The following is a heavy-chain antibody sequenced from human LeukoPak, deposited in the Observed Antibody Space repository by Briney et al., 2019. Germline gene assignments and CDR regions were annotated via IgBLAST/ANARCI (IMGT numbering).Heavy chain of an antibody. J-gene: IGHJ4*02. D-gene: IGHD6-13*01. Sequence: ASMKVSCKASGYTFTDYFMHWVRQAPGQGLEWMGWINPNSGVTNYAQKFQGSVTMTRDTSISTAYMELSRLTSDDTAVYYCARDSATATGFAADYWGQGTLVTVSS. V-gene: IGHV1-2*02. CDR3: ARDSATATGFAADY. CDR2: INPNSGVT. CDR1: GYTFTDYF.